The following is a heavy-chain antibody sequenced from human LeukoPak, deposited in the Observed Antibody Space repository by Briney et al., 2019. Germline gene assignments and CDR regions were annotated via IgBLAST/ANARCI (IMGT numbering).Heavy chain of an antibody. V-gene: IGHV1-3*01. CDR1: GYTFTSYA. CDR2: INAGNGNT. CDR3: ARDSGLIVGATDY. D-gene: IGHD1-26*01. Sequence: ASVKVSCKASGYTFTSYAMHWVRQAPGQRLEWMGWINAGNGNTKYSQKFQGRVTITRDTSASTAYMELSSLRSEDTAVYYCARDSGLIVGATDYWGQGTLVTVSS. J-gene: IGHJ4*02.